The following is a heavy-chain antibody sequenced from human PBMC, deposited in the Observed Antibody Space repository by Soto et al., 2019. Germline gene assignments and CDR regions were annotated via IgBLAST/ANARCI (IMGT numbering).Heavy chain of an antibody. V-gene: IGHV3-23*01. CDR2: ISDSGADK. D-gene: IGHD4-17*01. J-gene: IGHJ6*03. CDR1: GFTTNKHA. Sequence: GGSLRLSCAVSGFTTNKHAMSWVRQAPEKGLEWVAGISDSGADKFYAESVRGRFSISRDGSRNTVYLQMSDLRPDDTAIYYCARENTSDYGYYYMDVWGKGTTVTVSS. CDR3: ARENTSDYGYYYMDV.